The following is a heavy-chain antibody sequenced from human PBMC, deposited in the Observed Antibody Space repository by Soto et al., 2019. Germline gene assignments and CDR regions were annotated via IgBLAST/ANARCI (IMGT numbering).Heavy chain of an antibody. Sequence: SETLSLTCTVSGGSITTGGSYWSWIRQHPGKGLEWIGNIYHSGNTYYNPSLKSRLAISVDTSKNHFSLMVDSVTAADTAVYYCARARFQVLYGKPYFDSWGQGTLVTVSS. CDR2: IYHSGNT. J-gene: IGHJ4*02. CDR3: ARARFQVLYGKPYFDS. V-gene: IGHV4-31*02. CDR1: GGSITTGGSY. D-gene: IGHD2-2*02.